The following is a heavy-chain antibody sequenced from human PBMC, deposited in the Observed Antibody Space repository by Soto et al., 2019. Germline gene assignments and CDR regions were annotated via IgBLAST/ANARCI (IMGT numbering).Heavy chain of an antibody. CDR2: IYYSGST. V-gene: IGHV4-59*12. J-gene: IGHJ5*02. CDR3: ARATLGNVVGVFDP. D-gene: IGHD1-26*01. CDR1: GGSISSYY. Sequence: SETLSLTCTVSGGSISSYYWSWIRQPPGKGLEWIGYIYYSGSTNYNPSLKSRVTISVDTSKNQFSLKLSSVTAADTAVYYCARATLGNVVGVFDPWGQGTLVTVSS.